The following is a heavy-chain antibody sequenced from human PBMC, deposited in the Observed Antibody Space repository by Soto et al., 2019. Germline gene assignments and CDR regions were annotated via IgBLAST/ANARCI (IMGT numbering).Heavy chain of an antibody. Sequence: QVQLQESGPGLVKPSETLSLTCTVSGGSISSYYWSWIRQPPGKGLEWIGYIYYSGSTNYNPSLKSRGTISVDTSKNQFSLKLSSVTAADTAVYYCARDSGPLAYCGGDCYHWYFDLWGRGTLVTVSS. V-gene: IGHV4-59*01. J-gene: IGHJ2*01. CDR2: IYYSGST. CDR3: ARDSGPLAYCGGDCYHWYFDL. D-gene: IGHD2-21*02. CDR1: GGSISSYY.